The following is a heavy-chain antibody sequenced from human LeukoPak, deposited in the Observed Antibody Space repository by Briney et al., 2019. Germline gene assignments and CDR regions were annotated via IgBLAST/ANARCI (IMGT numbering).Heavy chain of an antibody. CDR3: ARVVGCGGDCYSGISDY. D-gene: IGHD2-21*02. CDR2: INTNTGNS. J-gene: IGHJ4*02. CDR1: GYTFTSYA. V-gene: IGHV7-4-1*02. Sequence: VASVKVSCKASGYTFTSYAMNWVRQAPGQGLEWMGRINTNTGNSTYAQGFTGRFVFSLDTSVSTAYLQISSLKAEDTAVYYCARVVGCGGDCYSGISDYWGQGTLVTVSS.